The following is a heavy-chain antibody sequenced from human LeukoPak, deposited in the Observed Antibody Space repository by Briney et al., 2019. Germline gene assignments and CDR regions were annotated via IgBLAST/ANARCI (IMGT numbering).Heavy chain of an antibody. D-gene: IGHD3-22*01. CDR1: GFTFGDYA. V-gene: IGHV3-9*03. J-gene: IGHJ3*02. CDR2: ISWNSGSI. CDR3: AKVSRGYFSGAFDI. Sequence: GGSLRLSCTASGFTFGDYAMHWVRQAPGKGLEWVSGISWNSGSIGYADSVKGRFTISRDDAKNSLYLQMNSLRAEDMALYYCAKVSRGYFSGAFDIWGQGTMVTVSS.